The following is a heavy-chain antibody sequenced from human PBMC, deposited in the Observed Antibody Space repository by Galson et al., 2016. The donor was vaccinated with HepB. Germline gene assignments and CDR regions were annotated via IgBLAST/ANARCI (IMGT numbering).Heavy chain of an antibody. J-gene: IGHJ6*02. CDR2: IRKDGDRN. CDR3: AKDIQRDSSSWYGGIYGMDV. Sequence: SLRLSCAASGFTFDDYAMHWVRQAPGKVLEWVSLIRKDGDRNDYADSVKGRFTISRDNSKNSLYLQMNSLRAEDTALYYCAKDIQRDSSSWYGGIYGMDVWGQGTTVTVSS. CDR1: GFTFDDYA. D-gene: IGHD6-13*01. V-gene: IGHV3-43D*03.